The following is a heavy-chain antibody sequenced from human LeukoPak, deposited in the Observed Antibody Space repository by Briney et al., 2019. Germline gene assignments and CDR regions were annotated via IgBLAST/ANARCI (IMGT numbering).Heavy chain of an antibody. Sequence: SVKVSCKASGGTFSSYAISWVRQAPGQGLEWMGGIIPILGTANYAQKFQGRVTITADESTSTAYMELSSLRSEDTAVYYCARAVKYGSGSYYFDYWGQGTLVTVSS. CDR3: ARAVKYGSGSYYFDY. V-gene: IGHV1-69*13. CDR2: IIPILGTA. D-gene: IGHD3-10*01. CDR1: GGTFSSYA. J-gene: IGHJ4*02.